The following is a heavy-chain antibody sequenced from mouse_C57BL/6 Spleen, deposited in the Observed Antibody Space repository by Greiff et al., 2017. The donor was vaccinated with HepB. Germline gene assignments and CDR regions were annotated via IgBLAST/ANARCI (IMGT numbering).Heavy chain of an antibody. CDR2: INYDGSST. V-gene: IGHV5-16*01. D-gene: IGHD2-3*01. CDR3: ARVFDGYYFLFAY. J-gene: IGHJ3*01. Sequence: EVKLVESEGGLVQPGSSMKLSCTASGFTFSDYYMAWVRQVPEKGLEWVANINYDGSSTYYLDSLKSRFIISRDNAKNILYLQMSSLKSEDTATYYCARVFDGYYFLFAYWGQGTLVTVSA. CDR1: GFTFSDYY.